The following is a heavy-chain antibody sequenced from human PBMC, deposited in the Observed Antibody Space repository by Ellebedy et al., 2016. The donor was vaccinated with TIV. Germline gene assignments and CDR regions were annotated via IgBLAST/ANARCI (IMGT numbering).Heavy chain of an antibody. Sequence: GGSLRLSCKGSGYSFTSYWIGWVRQMPGKGLEWMGIIYPGDSDTRYSPSFQGQVTISADKSISTAYLQWSSLKASDTATYYCAREYYDFWSGYRGGLGFDPWGQGTLVTVSS. CDR1: GYSFTSYW. CDR3: AREYYDFWSGYRGGLGFDP. V-gene: IGHV5-51*01. CDR2: IYPGDSDT. D-gene: IGHD3-3*01. J-gene: IGHJ5*02.